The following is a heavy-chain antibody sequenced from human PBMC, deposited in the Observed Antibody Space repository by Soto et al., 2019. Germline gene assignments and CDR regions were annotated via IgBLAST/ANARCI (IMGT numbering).Heavy chain of an antibody. D-gene: IGHD2-8*02. V-gene: IGHV3-74*01. CDR3: AESSTERGLGY. CDR1: GFPFRSYW. CDR2: INSDGSDR. J-gene: IGHJ4*02. Sequence: VPLVESGGGLVQPGGSLRLSCAASGFPFRSYWMHWVRQDPGKGLVWVSRINSDGSDRRYADAVKGRFTISRDNTKNTLYLEMNSLRVEETAMYYCAESSTERGLGYWGQGTLVTVSS.